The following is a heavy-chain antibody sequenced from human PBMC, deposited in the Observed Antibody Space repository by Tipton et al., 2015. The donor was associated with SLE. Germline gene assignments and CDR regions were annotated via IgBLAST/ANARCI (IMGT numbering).Heavy chain of an antibody. D-gene: IGHD1-26*01. J-gene: IGHJ4*02. CDR1: GGSFSGYY. CDR2: INHSGST. V-gene: IGHV4-34*01. Sequence: GLVKPSETLSLTCAVYGGSFSGYYWSWIRQPPGKGLEWIGEINHSGSTNYNPSLKSRVTISVDTSKNQFSLKVSSVTAADTAVYYCARVEVGASYCLDYWGQGTLVTVSS. CDR3: ARVEVGASYCLDY.